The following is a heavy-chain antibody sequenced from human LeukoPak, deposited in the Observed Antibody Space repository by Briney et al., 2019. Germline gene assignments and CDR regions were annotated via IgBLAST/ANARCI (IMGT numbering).Heavy chain of an antibody. D-gene: IGHD3-3*01. Sequence: PGGSLRLSCAASGFTFSSYSMNWVRQAPGKGLEWVSSISSSSSYIYYADSVKGRFSISRDTATNTLYLQMDSLGAEDTAIYYCARFGSGFSPRGNSYHYYMDVWGKGTTVTVSS. CDR1: GFTFSSYS. J-gene: IGHJ6*03. CDR3: ARFGSGFSPRGNSYHYYMDV. CDR2: ISSSSSYI. V-gene: IGHV3-21*04.